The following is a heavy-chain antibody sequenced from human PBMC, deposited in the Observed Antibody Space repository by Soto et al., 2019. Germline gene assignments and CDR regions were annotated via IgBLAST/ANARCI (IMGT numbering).Heavy chain of an antibody. Sequence: HPGGSLRLSCAASGFTFSSYAMNWVRQAPGKGLEWVSYISSSSSTIYYADSVKGRFTISRGNAKNSLYLQMNSLRDEDTAVYYCARDLRWEPPYYYGMDAWGQGTTVTVSS. CDR2: ISSSSSTI. CDR1: GFTFSSYA. CDR3: ARDLRWEPPYYYGMDA. D-gene: IGHD1-26*01. J-gene: IGHJ6*02. V-gene: IGHV3-48*02.